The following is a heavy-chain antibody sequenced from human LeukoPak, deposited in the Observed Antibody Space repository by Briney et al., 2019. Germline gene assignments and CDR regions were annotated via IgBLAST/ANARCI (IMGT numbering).Heavy chain of an antibody. CDR3: ARENDSSGYYYS. Sequence: SETLSLTCTVSGGSISSGSYYWSWIRQPAGKGLEWIGRIYTSGSTNYNPSLKSRVTISVDTSKNQFSLKLSSVTAADTAVYYCARENDSSGYYYSWGQGTLVTVSS. CDR1: GGSISSGSYY. D-gene: IGHD3-22*01. V-gene: IGHV4-61*02. CDR2: IYTSGST. J-gene: IGHJ4*02.